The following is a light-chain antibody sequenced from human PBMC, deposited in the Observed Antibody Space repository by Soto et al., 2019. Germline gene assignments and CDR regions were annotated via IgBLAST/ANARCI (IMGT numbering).Light chain of an antibody. J-gene: IGLJ2*01. V-gene: IGLV1-40*01. Sequence: QSVLTQPPSVSGAPGQRVTISCTGSTSNIGAGYDVHWYQQLPGTAPKLLVHGTTYRPSGVPDRFSGSRSGTSASLAITGLPADDEATYYCHSYDSTLSGSIFGGGTKVTVL. CDR2: GTT. CDR3: HSYDSTLSGSI. CDR1: TSNIGAGYD.